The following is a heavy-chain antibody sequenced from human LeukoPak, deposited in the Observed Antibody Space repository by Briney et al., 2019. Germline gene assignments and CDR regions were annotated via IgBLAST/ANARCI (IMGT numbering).Heavy chain of an antibody. J-gene: IGHJ6*02. CDR2: ISDDGSNE. Sequence: VQPGRSLRLSCAASGFTFSYYGMHWVRQAPGKGLEWVAAISDDGSNEYYADSVKGRFTISRDNSKNTLYLQMNSLRAEDTAVYYCAKEHGDRGYYYYGMNVWGQGTTVTVSS. V-gene: IGHV3-30*18. D-gene: IGHD4-17*01. CDR3: AKEHGDRGYYYYGMNV. CDR1: GFTFSYYG.